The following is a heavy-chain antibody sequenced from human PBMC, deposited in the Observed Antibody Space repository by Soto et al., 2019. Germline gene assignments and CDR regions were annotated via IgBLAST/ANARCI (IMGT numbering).Heavy chain of an antibody. CDR2: INAGNGNT. CDR1: GYTFTSYA. D-gene: IGHD1-26*01. V-gene: IGHV1-3*01. Sequence: QVQLVQSGAEVKKPGASVKVSCKASGYTFTSYAMHWVRQAPGQRLEWMGWINAGNGNTKYSQKFQGRVTITRDTSASTAHMELSSLRSEDTDVYYCARDVKWPYYYCGMDVWGQGTTVTVSS. CDR3: ARDVKWPYYYCGMDV. J-gene: IGHJ6*02.